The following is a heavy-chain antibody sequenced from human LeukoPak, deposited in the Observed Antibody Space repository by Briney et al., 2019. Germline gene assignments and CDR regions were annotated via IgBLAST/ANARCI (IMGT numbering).Heavy chain of an antibody. Sequence: PSETLSLTCTVSGGSISSSSHYWGWIRQPPGKGLEWIGSIYYSGSTYYNPSLKSRVTISVDTSKNQFSLKLSSVTAADTAVYYCARQYAPGNNWFDPWGQGTLVTVSS. CDR2: IYYSGST. V-gene: IGHV4-39*01. J-gene: IGHJ5*02. CDR3: ARQYAPGNNWFDP. CDR1: GGSISSSSHY.